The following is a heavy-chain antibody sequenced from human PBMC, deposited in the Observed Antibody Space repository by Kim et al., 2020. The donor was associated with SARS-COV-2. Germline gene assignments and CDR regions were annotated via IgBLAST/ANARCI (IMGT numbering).Heavy chain of an antibody. CDR3: ARRWFGEFTWRFDY. V-gene: IGHV3-11*06. D-gene: IGHD3-10*01. Sequence: AASVKGRFTISRDNAKNSLYLQMNSLRAEDTAVYYCARRWFGEFTWRFDYWGQGTLVTVSS. J-gene: IGHJ4*02.